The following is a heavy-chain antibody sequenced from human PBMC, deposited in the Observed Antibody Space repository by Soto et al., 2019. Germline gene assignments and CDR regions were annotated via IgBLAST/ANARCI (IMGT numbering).Heavy chain of an antibody. J-gene: IGHJ4*02. CDR3: ARAHYGPSGYYFDS. D-gene: IGHD3-22*01. CDR2: IYHTGST. CDR1: GDSISSGGYS. Sequence: QVQLQESGSGLVKPSQTLSLTCTVSGDSISSGGYSWSWIRQPPRQGLEWIGYIYHTGSTSYSPSLKSRVTMSVDKSKNQFSLSLHSVTAADTAIYYCARAHYGPSGYYFDSWGQGALFTVSS. V-gene: IGHV4-30-2*01.